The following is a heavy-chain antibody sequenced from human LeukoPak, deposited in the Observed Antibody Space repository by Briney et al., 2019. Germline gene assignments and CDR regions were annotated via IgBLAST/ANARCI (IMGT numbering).Heavy chain of an antibody. Sequence: GGSLRLSCAASGFTFRTYGMHWVRQAPGKGLEWVAVIWYDGSNKYYADSVKGRFTISRDNSNNTLFLQMNSLRAEDTAVYYCAKEVIVGVSFDYWGQGTLVTVSS. V-gene: IGHV3-33*06. D-gene: IGHD1-26*01. CDR1: GFTFRTYG. J-gene: IGHJ4*02. CDR2: IWYDGSNK. CDR3: AKEVIVGVSFDY.